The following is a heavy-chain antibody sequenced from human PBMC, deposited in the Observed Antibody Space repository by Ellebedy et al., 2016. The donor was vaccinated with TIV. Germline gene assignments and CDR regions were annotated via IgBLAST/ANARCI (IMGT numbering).Heavy chain of an antibody. Sequence: MPSETLSLTCTVSGGSISSYYWSWIRQPPGKGLEWIGYIYYSGSTNYNPSLKSRVTISVDTSKNQFSLKLSSVTAADTAVYYCARESDLQYYFDYWGQGTLVTVSS. CDR3: ARESDLQYYFDY. J-gene: IGHJ4*02. V-gene: IGHV4-59*01. CDR1: GGSISSYY. CDR2: IYYSGST.